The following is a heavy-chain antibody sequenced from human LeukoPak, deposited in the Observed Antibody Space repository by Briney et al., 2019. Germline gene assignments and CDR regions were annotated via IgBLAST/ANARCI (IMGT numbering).Heavy chain of an antibody. J-gene: IGHJ4*02. D-gene: IGHD3-22*01. V-gene: IGHV3-30*18. CDR1: GFTFSSYC. Sequence: PGGSLRLSCAASGFTFSSYCMHWVRQAPGKGLEWVAVISYDGSNKYYADSVKGRFTISRDNSKNTLYLQMNSLRAEDTAVYYCAKGGWSGYLNSHFGYWGQGTLVTVSS. CDR2: ISYDGSNK. CDR3: AKGGWSGYLNSHFGY.